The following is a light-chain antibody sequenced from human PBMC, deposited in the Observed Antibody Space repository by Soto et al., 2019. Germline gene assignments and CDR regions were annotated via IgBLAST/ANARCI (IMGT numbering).Light chain of an antibody. Sequence: QFVLTQPASVSGSPGQSITISCTGTSSDVATYDYVSWYQQHPGKAPKLLIYDVTNRPSGVSNRFSGSKSGNTASLTISGLQPEDEGDYYCSSYRRSNTLVFGSGTKLTVL. J-gene: IGLJ1*01. CDR1: SSDVATYDY. CDR3: SSYRRSNTLV. CDR2: DVT. V-gene: IGLV2-14*03.